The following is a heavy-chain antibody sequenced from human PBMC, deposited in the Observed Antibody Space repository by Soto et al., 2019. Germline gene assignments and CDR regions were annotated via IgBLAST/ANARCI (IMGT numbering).Heavy chain of an antibody. CDR2: INHSGST. J-gene: IGHJ4*02. Sequence: PSETLSLTCAVYGGSFSGYYWSWIRQPPGKGLEWIGEINHSGSTNYNPSLKSRVTISVDTSKNQFSLKLSSVTAADTAVYYCARGDTTPDDCGGNFDYCGQVTLVTVPS. CDR1: GGSFSGYY. D-gene: IGHD2-21*02. V-gene: IGHV4-34*01. CDR3: ARGDTTPDDCGGNFDY.